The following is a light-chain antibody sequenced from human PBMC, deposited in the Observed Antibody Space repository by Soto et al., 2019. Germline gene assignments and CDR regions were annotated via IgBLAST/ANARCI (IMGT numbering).Light chain of an antibody. J-gene: IGLJ1*01. CDR1: SSNIGSNT. CDR3: AVWDVCLNGYV. Sequence: QSVLTQPPSTSGTPGQRVTISCSGSSSNIGSNTVDWYQQLPGAAPKLLIQSNNQRPSGVPARFSGSPSGTSASLAISGLQPEDEADYYCAVWDVCLNGYVFGPGTKVTVL. V-gene: IGLV1-44*01. CDR2: SNN.